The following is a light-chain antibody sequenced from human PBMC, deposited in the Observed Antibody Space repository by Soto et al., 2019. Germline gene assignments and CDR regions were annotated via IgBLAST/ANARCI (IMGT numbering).Light chain of an antibody. J-gene: IGKJ2*01. CDR2: GAS. CDR1: QVIGSRY. Sequence: EIVMTQSPGTLSLSPGERATISCRASQVIGSRYLAWYHQKSGQAPRLLIYGASSRATGIPDRFHGSGSGTDFTLTISRLEPEDFGVYYCQQFGSSIPHTFGQGTKLEIK. CDR3: QQFGSSIPHT. V-gene: IGKV3-20*01.